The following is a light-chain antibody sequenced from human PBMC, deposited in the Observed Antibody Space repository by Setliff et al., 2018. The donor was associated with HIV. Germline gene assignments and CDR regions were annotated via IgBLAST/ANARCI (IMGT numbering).Light chain of an antibody. J-gene: IGKJ4*01. CDR1: QGISSS. V-gene: IGKV1-9*01. CDR2: AAS. CDR3: QQLNSYPFLT. Sequence: DIQLTQSPSFLSASVGDRITITCRASQGISSSLAWYQQKPGKAPKFLIYAASTLQSGVPSRFSGSGSGTEFTLTISSLQPADFATYYCQQLNSYPFLTFGGGTKV.